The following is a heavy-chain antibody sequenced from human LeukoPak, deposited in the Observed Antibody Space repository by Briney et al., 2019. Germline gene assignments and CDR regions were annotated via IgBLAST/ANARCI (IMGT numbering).Heavy chain of an antibody. V-gene: IGHV5-51*01. CDR3: ARRRNDSSGYYYNFDY. CDR2: INPVDSDP. CDR1: GSSFTSYW. J-gene: IGHJ4*02. Sequence: ISCMGCGSSFTSYWIGCGRHMPGKGLEWRGIINPVDSDPIYSPYFKGQVTSSADKSISAAYRQWSSLKASETAMYYCARRRNDSSGYYYNFDYWGQGTLVTVSS. D-gene: IGHD3-22*01.